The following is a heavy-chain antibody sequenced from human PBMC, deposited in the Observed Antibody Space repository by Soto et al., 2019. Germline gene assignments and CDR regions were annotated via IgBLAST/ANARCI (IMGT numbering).Heavy chain of an antibody. D-gene: IGHD3-9*01. CDR3: ASSGLNYYILTGYSPYYYYYYMDV. Sequence: SETLSLTCTVSGGSISSGGYYWSWIRQHPGKGLEWIGYIYYSGSTYYNPSLKSRVTISVDTSKNQFSLKLSSVTAADTAVYYCASSGLNYYILTGYSPYYYYYYMDVWGKGTTVTVSS. CDR2: IYYSGST. CDR1: GGSISSGGYY. V-gene: IGHV4-31*03. J-gene: IGHJ6*03.